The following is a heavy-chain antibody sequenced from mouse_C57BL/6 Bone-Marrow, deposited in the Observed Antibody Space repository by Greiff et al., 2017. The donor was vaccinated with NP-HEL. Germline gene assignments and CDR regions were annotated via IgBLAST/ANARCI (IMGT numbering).Heavy chain of an antibody. Sequence: VQLQQSGAELARPGASVKMSCKASGYTFTSYTMHWVKQRPGQGLEWIGYINPSSGYTKYNQKFKDKATLTADKSSSTAYMQLSSLTSEDSAVYYCARLGRLLPLAYWGQGTLVTVSA. CDR1: GYTFTSYT. V-gene: IGHV1-4*01. CDR3: ARLGRLLPLAY. J-gene: IGHJ3*01. CDR2: INPSSGYT. D-gene: IGHD2-3*01.